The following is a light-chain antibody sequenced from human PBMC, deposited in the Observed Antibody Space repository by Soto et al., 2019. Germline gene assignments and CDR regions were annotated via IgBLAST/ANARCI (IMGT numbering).Light chain of an antibody. J-gene: IGLJ2*01. Sequence: QSALTQPPSASGSPGQSVPVSCTGTRRDVGIYNYVSWYQQHPGKAPKLIISEVTKRPSGVADRFSGSKSGNTASLTVSGLQAEDEADYYCSSYAGSNTNVLFGGGTKLAVL. CDR1: RRDVGIYNY. CDR3: SSYAGSNTNVL. V-gene: IGLV2-8*01. CDR2: EVT.